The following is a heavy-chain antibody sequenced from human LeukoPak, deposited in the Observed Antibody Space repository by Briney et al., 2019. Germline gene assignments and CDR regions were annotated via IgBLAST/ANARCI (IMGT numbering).Heavy chain of an antibody. Sequence: SETLSLTCTVSGGSMSSYYWSWIRQPPGKGLEWIGCTYYSGNTNYNPSLKSRVTISVDTSKNQFSLKVSSVTAADTAVYYCARVFHDGSGYPLDYWGQGTLVTVSS. D-gene: IGHD3-22*01. V-gene: IGHV4-59*01. CDR3: ARVFHDGSGYPLDY. J-gene: IGHJ4*02. CDR1: GGSMSSYY. CDR2: TYYSGNT.